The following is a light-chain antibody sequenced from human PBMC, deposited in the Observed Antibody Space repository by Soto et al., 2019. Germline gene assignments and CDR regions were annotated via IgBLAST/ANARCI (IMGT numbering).Light chain of an antibody. J-gene: IGKJ4*01. V-gene: IGKV2D-29*01. Sequence: DIVMTQTPLSLSVTHGQPASISCKSSQSLLHSDGKTYLYWYLQKPGQPPQLLIYEVSNRFSGVPDRVSGRGSWTDFTLKISRLEAEEVGGYDCMQSMQLPITFGGGTNVEIK. CDR2: EVS. CDR1: QSLLHSDGKTY. CDR3: MQSMQLPIT.